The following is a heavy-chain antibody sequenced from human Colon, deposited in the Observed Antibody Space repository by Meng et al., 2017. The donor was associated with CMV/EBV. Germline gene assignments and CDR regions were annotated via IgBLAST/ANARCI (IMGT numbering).Heavy chain of an antibody. J-gene: IGHJ6*02. CDR3: ARDNYYGMDV. CDR2: IRDDGSNK. Sequence: GGSLRLSCAAPGFTFSSYGMHWVRQAPGKGLEWVAFIRDDGSNKYYADSVKGRFTISRDNSKNTLYLQMNSLRGEDTAEYYCARDNYYGMDVWGQGTTVTVSS. CDR1: GFTFSSYG. V-gene: IGHV3-30*02.